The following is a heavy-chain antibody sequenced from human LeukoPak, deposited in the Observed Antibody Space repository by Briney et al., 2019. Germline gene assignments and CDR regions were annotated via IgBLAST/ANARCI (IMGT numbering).Heavy chain of an antibody. J-gene: IGHJ6*02. CDR2: ISYDGSNK. CDR1: GFTFSSYA. Sequence: PGRSLRLSCAASGFTFSSYAMHWVRQAPGKGLEWVAVISYDGSNKYYADSVKGRFTISRDNSKNTLSLQMNSLRAEDTAVYYCARALARLWFGEHDGMDVWGQGTTVTVSS. D-gene: IGHD3-10*01. V-gene: IGHV3-30-3*01. CDR3: ARALARLWFGEHDGMDV.